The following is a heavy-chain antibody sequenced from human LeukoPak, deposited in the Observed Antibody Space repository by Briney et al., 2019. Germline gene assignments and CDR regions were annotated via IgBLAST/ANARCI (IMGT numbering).Heavy chain of an antibody. J-gene: IGHJ3*02. CDR1: GGSISSYY. D-gene: IGHD3-22*01. V-gene: IGHV4-39*07. Sequence: PSETLSLTCTVSGGSISSYYWGWIRQPPGKGLEWIGSIYYSGSTYYNPSLKSRVTISVDTSKNQFSLKLSSVTAADTAVYYCARGNYYDSSGYSNAFDIWGQGTMVTVSS. CDR3: ARGNYYDSSGYSNAFDI. CDR2: IYYSGST.